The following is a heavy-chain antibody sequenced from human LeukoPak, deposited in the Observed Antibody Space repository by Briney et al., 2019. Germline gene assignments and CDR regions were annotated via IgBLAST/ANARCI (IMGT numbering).Heavy chain of an antibody. CDR2: ISYDGSNK. Sequence: GGSLRLSCAASGFTFSSYGMHWVRQAPGKGLEWVAVISYDGSNKYYADSVKGRFTISRDNSKNTLYLQMNSLRAEDTAVYYCAKDRWATQTTYDAFDIWGQGTMVTVSS. CDR1: GFTFSSYG. V-gene: IGHV3-30*18. CDR3: AKDRWATQTTYDAFDI. D-gene: IGHD1-1*01. J-gene: IGHJ3*02.